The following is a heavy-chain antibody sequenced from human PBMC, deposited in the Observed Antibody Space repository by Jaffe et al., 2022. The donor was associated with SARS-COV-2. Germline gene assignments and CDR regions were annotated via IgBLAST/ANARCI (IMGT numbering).Heavy chain of an antibody. J-gene: IGHJ4*02. V-gene: IGHV3-15*01. CDR1: GFTFSNAW. CDR3: TTSVDFWSGYYPPFDY. Sequence: EVQLVESGGGLVKPGGSLRLSCAASGFTFSNAWMSWVRQAPGKGLEWVGRIKSKTDGGTTDYAAPVKGRFTISRDDSKNTLYLQMNSLKTEDTAVYYCTTSVDFWSGYYPPFDYWGQGTLVTVSS. CDR2: IKSKTDGGTT. D-gene: IGHD3-3*01.